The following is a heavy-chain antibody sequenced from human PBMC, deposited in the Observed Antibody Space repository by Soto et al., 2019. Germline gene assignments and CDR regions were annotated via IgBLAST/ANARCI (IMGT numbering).Heavy chain of an antibody. CDR1: GGSISVYY. D-gene: IGHD1-26*01. J-gene: IGHJ4*02. CDR2: IYDSGSP. CDR3: ARGVGSSPPRY. V-gene: IGHV4-59*01. Sequence: SETLSLTCTISGGSISVYYWSWIRQPPGQALEWIGYIYDSGSPYYNPSLRSRVIISADTSKNQISLKLTSATAADTAVYYCARGVGSSPPRYWGRGTLVTVSS.